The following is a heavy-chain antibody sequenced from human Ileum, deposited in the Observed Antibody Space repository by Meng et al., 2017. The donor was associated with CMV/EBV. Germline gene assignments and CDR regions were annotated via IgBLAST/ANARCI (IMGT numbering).Heavy chain of an antibody. CDR3: ARDGSPSFGVGIDAFDI. D-gene: IGHD3-3*01. Sequence: GGSLRLSCAVSGLSLRAYRMHWVRQAPGKGLEWISYSDTTGTDLSYADSVKGRFTISRDNAKNSLYLQMNSLRAEDTAIYYCARDGSPSFGVGIDAFDIWGKG. CDR2: SDTTGTDL. J-gene: IGHJ3*02. CDR1: GLSLRAYR. V-gene: IGHV3-21*01.